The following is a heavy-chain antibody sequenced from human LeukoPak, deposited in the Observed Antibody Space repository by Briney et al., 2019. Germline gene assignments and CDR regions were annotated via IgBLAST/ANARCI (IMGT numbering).Heavy chain of an antibody. J-gene: IGHJ3*02. Sequence: GGSLRLSCAASGFTFSSYSMNWVRQAPGKGLEWVSYISSSGSDKYYPDSVKGRFTISRDNAKNSLYLQMDSLRAEDTAVYYCARRTSGAFAIWGQGTKVTVSS. CDR3: ARRTSGAFAI. V-gene: IGHV3-21*05. CDR2: ISSSGSDK. CDR1: GFTFSSYS.